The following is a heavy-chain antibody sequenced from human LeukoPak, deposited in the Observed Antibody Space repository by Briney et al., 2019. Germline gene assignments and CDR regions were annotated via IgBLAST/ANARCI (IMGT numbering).Heavy chain of an antibody. V-gene: IGHV4-38-2*01. D-gene: IGHD2-2*01. CDR3: ARLRGYCISTSCYGDYAFDI. Sequence: SETLSLTCAVSGYSLSSDYSWGWIRQPPGMGLEWIGTIYLSGSTYYNPSLKSRVTIAVDTSKNQFSLKLSSVTAADTAVYYCARLRGYCISTSCYGDYAFDIWGQGTMVSGSS. CDR1: GYSLSSDYS. J-gene: IGHJ3*02. CDR2: IYLSGST.